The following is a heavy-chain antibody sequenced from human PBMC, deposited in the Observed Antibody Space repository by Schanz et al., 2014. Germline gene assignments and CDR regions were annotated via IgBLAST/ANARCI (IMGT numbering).Heavy chain of an antibody. Sequence: QVQLQESGPGLMRPSETLSLTCTVAGASTRGYYWTWIRRTPQHGLQWIGYVYYSGSTSYNPSLERGVSISLDTSKNQIFLRLHSVTAADTGVYYCARDRGTGERYFDHWGQGILVTVSS. D-gene: IGHD1-1*01. CDR3: ARDRGTGERYFDH. CDR2: VYYSGST. V-gene: IGHV4-59*01. CDR1: GASTRGYY. J-gene: IGHJ4*02.